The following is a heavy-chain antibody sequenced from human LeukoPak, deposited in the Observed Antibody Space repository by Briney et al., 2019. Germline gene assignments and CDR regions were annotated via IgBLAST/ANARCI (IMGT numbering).Heavy chain of an antibody. V-gene: IGHV3-33*01. J-gene: IGHJ4*02. Sequence: PGGSLRLSCAASGFTFSSYGMHWVRQAPGKGLEWVAVIWYDGSNKYYADSVKGRFTISRDDSKSIAYLQMNSLKTEDTAVYYCARGRYQFDYWGQGTLVTVSS. D-gene: IGHD2-2*01. CDR1: GFTFSSYG. CDR3: ARGRYQFDY. CDR2: IWYDGSNK.